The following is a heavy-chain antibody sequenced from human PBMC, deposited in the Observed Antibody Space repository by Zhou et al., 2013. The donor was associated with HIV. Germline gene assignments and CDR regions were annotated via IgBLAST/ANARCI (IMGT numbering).Heavy chain of an antibody. D-gene: IGHD6-13*01. CDR1: GYTFTNHL. CDR3: ARDRRVLSSWYSPEYFQH. J-gene: IGHJ1*01. Sequence: QVQLVQSGAEVKQPGASVKLSCKASGYTFTNHLLHWVRQAPGQGLEWMGTINPSGGSTSYAQNFQGTVTMTRDTSTRTVYMELSSLRSEDTAVYYCARDRRVLSSWYSPEYFQHVGP. V-gene: IGHV1-46*01. CDR2: INPSGGST.